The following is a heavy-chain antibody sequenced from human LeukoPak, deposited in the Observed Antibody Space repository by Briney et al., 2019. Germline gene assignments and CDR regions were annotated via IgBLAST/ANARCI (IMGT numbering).Heavy chain of an antibody. J-gene: IGHJ4*02. Sequence: SETLSLTCTVSGGSISSSSYYWGRIRQPPRKGLEWIGSIYYSGSTYYNPSLKSRVTISVGTSKNQFSLKLSSVTAADTAVYYCARHYPGYDIVVVPAAMAFDYWGQGTLVTVSS. CDR3: ARHYPGYDIVVVPAAMAFDY. CDR2: IYYSGST. CDR1: GGSISSSSYY. D-gene: IGHD2-2*01. V-gene: IGHV4-39*01.